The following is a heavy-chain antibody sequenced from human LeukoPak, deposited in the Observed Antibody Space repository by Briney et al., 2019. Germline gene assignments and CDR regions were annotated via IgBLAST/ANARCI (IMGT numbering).Heavy chain of an antibody. CDR3: ARATVTNDYFDY. CDR1: AYTFTGYY. Sequence: ASVTVSFKSSAYTFTGYYMHLVRQAPGQGLEWMGWINPNSGGTNYAQKFQGRVTMTRDTSISTAYMELSRLRSDDAAVYYCARATVTNDYFDYWGQGTLVTVSS. CDR2: INPNSGGT. V-gene: IGHV1-2*02. D-gene: IGHD4-17*01. J-gene: IGHJ4*02.